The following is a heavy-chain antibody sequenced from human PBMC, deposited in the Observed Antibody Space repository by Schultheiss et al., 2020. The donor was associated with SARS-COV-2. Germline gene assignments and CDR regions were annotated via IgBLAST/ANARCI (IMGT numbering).Heavy chain of an antibody. CDR1: GESFSGFS. V-gene: IGHV4-34*01. J-gene: IGHJ6*03. D-gene: IGHD4-11*01. CDR3: SRGRTSVIPSPVLGLGPHYFSYYMDV. CDR2: VSHSGGT. Sequence: ESLKISCAVFGESFSGFSWTWIRQSPGKGLEWIGQVSHSGGTHFNPSLKRRLTISIDTSKRQFSLRLRSVTAADTAIYFCSRGRTSVIPSPVLGLGPHYFSYYMDVWGKGTTVTVSS.